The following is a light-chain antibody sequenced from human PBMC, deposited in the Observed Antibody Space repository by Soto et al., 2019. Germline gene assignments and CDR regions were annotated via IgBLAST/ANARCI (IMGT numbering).Light chain of an antibody. J-gene: IGKJ5*01. Sequence: DIQMTQSPSSLSASVGDRVTITCRASRTISSYLNWYQQKAGEPPKLLIYTASRLQSGVPSRFTGSGSGIEFTLTVSSLQPEDSATYYCQQSYGTPMTFGQGTRLEIK. V-gene: IGKV1-39*01. CDR2: TAS. CDR1: RTISSY. CDR3: QQSYGTPMT.